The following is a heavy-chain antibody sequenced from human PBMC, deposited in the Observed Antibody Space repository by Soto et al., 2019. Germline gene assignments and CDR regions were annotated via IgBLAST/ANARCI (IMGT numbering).Heavy chain of an antibody. V-gene: IGHV2-5*02. CDR3: AHSNWNPFHYGMDV. J-gene: IGHJ6*02. Sequence: QITLKESGPTLVKPTQTLTLTCTFSGFSPSTSGVGVGWIRQPPGKALEWLALIYWDDDKRYSPSLKSRLTITKDTSKNQVVLTMTNMDPVDTATYYCAHSNWNPFHYGMDVWGQGTTVTVSS. CDR2: IYWDDDK. CDR1: GFSPSTSGVG. D-gene: IGHD1-20*01.